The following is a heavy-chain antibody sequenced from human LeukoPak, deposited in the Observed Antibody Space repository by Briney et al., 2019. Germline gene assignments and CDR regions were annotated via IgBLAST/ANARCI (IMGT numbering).Heavy chain of an antibody. V-gene: IGHV4-59*12. J-gene: IGHJ4*02. Sequence: KPSETLSLTCTVSGGSISSYYWSWIRQPPGKGLEWIGYIYYSGSTNYNPSLKSRVTISVDTSKNQFSLKLSSVTAADTAVYYCARVGYGVDYWGQGTLVTVSS. D-gene: IGHD5-12*01. CDR2: IYYSGST. CDR1: GGSISSYY. CDR3: ARVGYGVDY.